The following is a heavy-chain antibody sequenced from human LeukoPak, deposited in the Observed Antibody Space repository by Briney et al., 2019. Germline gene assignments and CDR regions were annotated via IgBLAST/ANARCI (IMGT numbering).Heavy chain of an antibody. Sequence: PGGSLRLSCSASGFTFTSYDMSWVRQAPGKGLEWVSVISNSGGSTFYADSVKGRFTISRDNSTNTVFLQMNSLRVEDTAVYYCPNDRTNSWRNFHQWGGEPLVTVAS. CDR2: ISNSGGST. V-gene: IGHV3-23*01. CDR3: PNDRTNSWRNFHQ. J-gene: IGHJ4*02. D-gene: IGHD6-13*01. CDR1: GFTFTSYD.